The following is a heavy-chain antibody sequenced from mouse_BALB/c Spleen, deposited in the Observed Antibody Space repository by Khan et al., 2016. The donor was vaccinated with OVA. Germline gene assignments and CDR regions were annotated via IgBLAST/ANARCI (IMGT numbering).Heavy chain of an antibody. V-gene: IGHV5-6*01. CDR3: ARLAYYYNSEWFAY. Sequence: EVELVESGGDFVRPGGSLKLSCAASGFTFSTYGMSWVRQTPDKRLEWVATINTGGAYTYYPDSVKGRFTISRDNAKNTLYLQLSSLKSEDTAMYYCARLAYYYNSEWFAYWGQGTLVTVSA. CDR2: INTGGAYT. D-gene: IGHD1-1*01. J-gene: IGHJ3*01. CDR1: GFTFSTYG.